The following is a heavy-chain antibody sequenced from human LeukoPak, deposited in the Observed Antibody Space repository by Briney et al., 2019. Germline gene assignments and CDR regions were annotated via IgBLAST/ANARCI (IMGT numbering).Heavy chain of an antibody. CDR3: ARGRGYCSSTSCYTTPRNWFDP. CDR1: GGSVSGYY. V-gene: IGHV4-34*01. Sequence: PETLSLTCAVYGGSVSGYYWSWIRQPPGKGVEWIGEINHSGSTNYNPSLKSRVTISVDTSKKQFSLKLSSVTAADTAVYYCARGRGYCSSTSCYTTPRNWFDPWGQGTLVTVSS. J-gene: IGHJ5*02. D-gene: IGHD2-2*02. CDR2: INHSGST.